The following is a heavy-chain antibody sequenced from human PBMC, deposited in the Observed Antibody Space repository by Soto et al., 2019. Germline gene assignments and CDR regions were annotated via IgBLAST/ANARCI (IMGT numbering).Heavy chain of an antibody. CDR1: GASISGFY. V-gene: IGHV4-4*07. J-gene: IGHJ4*02. CDR2: IYATGTT. Sequence: SETLSLTCTVSGASISGFYWSWIRKSAGKGLEWIGRIYATGTTDYNPSLKSRVMMSVDTSKKQFSLKLRSVTAADTAVYYCARHETLASAGGYWGQGTLVTVSS. CDR3: ARHETLASAGGY. D-gene: IGHD2-15*01.